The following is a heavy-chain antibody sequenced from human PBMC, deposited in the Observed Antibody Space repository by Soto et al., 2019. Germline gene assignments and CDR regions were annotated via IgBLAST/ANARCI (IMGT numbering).Heavy chain of an antibody. CDR1: GGSFSGYF. J-gene: IGHJ3*01. Sequence: PSETLSLTCDVYGGSFSGYFWNWIRQSPGKGLEWIGKVNHNGRNNYNPSLKSRVTISLAMSKKQISLKLTSVTAADTAVYYCARGGSSDWQVAFDFWGQGTMVTVSS. CDR2: VNHNGRN. CDR3: ARGGSSDWQVAFDF. V-gene: IGHV4-34*01. D-gene: IGHD6-19*01.